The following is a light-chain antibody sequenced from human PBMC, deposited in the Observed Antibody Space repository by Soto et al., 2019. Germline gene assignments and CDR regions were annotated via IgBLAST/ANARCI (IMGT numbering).Light chain of an antibody. CDR3: QTWGTDSWV. CDR1: SGHSSYA. J-gene: IGLJ3*02. V-gene: IGLV4-69*02. CDR2: LNSDGRN. Sequence: QPVLTQSPSASASLGASVKLTCTLRSGHSSYAIAWHQQRPEKGPRYLMKLNSDGRNSKGDGIPDRFSGSSSGAERSLTISSLQSEDEADYYCQTWGTDSWVFGAGTKLTVL.